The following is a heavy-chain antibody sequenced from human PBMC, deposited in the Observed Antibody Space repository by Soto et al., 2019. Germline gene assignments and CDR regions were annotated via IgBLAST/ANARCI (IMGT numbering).Heavy chain of an antibody. CDR2: IHYTGST. D-gene: IGHD3-22*01. CDR1: GGSVSGDSHY. CDR3: VRDANYDRSGYLLDL. J-gene: IGHJ4*02. V-gene: IGHV4-61*01. Sequence: QVQLQESGPGLVKPSETLSLTCTVSGGSVSGDSHYWTWIRQPPGKGLEWIGYIHYTGSTNYNPSLKSRVTMSIVTSNYQFSLKMTSVTAADTAMYYCVRDANYDRSGYLLDLWGQGTLVTVSS.